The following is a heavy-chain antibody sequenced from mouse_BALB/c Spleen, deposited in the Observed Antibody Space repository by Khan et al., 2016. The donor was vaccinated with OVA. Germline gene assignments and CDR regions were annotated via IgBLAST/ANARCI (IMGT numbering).Heavy chain of an antibody. J-gene: IGHJ2*01. CDR3: ARGPRGY. V-gene: IGHV14-3*02. Sequence: VQLQQSGAELVKPGASVKLSCTASGYNIKDNYMHWVKQRPEQGLEWIGRIDPGNGNTEYDPKFQGKATITADTPSNTAYLQLSSLTSEDTAVYYGARGPRGYWGQGTTLTVSS. CDR1: GYNIKDNY. CDR2: IDPGNGNT.